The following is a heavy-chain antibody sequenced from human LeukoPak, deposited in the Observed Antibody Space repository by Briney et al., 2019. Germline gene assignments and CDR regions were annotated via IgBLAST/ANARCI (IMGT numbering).Heavy chain of an antibody. CDR1: GGSISSYY. CDR3: ARERFDRFGELLPYYYYYYMDV. Sequence: PSETLSLTCTVSGGSISSYYWSWIRQPPGKGLEWIGRIYTSGSTNYNPSLKSRVTMSVDTSKNQFSLKLSSVTAADTAVYYCARERFDRFGELLPYYYYYYMDVWGKGTTVTVSS. D-gene: IGHD3-10*01. CDR2: IYTSGST. J-gene: IGHJ6*03. V-gene: IGHV4-4*07.